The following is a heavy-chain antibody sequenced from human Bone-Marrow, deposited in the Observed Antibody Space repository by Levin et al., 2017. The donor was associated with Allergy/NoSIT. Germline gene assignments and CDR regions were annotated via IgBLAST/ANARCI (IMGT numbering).Heavy chain of an antibody. CDR2: LSNDGSNE. CDR3: AKRHYGDLFIDS. Sequence: SCAASGFRFSDYGMHWVRQAPGKGLEWVAILSNDGSNENYADSVKGRFTISRDNSRDTLYLQMNSLRPEDTAVYFCAKRHYGDLFIDSWGQGTQVIVSS. D-gene: IGHD4-17*01. CDR1: GFRFSDYG. V-gene: IGHV3-30*18. J-gene: IGHJ4*02.